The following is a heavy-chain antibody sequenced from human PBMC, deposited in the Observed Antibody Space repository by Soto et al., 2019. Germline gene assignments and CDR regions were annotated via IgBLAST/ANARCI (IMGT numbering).Heavy chain of an antibody. V-gene: IGHV3-23*01. CDR3: ARVDSPRGGAIDY. J-gene: IGHJ4*02. D-gene: IGHD3-10*01. CDR1: GFTFSSYA. CDR2: ISGGGGST. Sequence: EVQLLESGGGLVQPGGSLRLSCAASGFTFSSYAMSWVRQTPGKGLEWVSTISGGGGSTYYAVSVKGRFAISRDNSKSTLYLQMNSLRAEDTAVYYCARVDSPRGGAIDYWGQGTLVTVSS.